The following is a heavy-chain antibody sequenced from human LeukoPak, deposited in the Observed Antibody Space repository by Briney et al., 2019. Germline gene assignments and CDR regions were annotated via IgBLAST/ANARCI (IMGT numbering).Heavy chain of an antibody. Sequence: ASVKVSCKASGYTFISYGISWVRQAPGQGLEWMGWISAYNGNTNYAQKLQGRVTMTTDTSTSTAYMELRSLRSDDTAVYYCARILDYDSSGYYRRYFDYWGQGTLVTVSS. D-gene: IGHD3-22*01. V-gene: IGHV1-18*01. CDR1: GYTFISYG. CDR2: ISAYNGNT. J-gene: IGHJ4*02. CDR3: ARILDYDSSGYYRRYFDY.